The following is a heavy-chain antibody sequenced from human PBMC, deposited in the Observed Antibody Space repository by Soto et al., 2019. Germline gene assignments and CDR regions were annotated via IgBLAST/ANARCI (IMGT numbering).Heavy chain of an antibody. D-gene: IGHD3-10*01. CDR1: GGSISSYY. Sequence: QVQLQESGPGLVKPSETLSLTCTVSGGSISSYYWSWIRQPPGKGLEWIGYIYYIGSTNYNPSLMSRFTISLDTSKIQFSLKLSSVTAADTAVYYCARRYGSAFDIWGQGTMVTVSS. J-gene: IGHJ3*02. CDR3: ARRYGSAFDI. CDR2: IYYIGST. V-gene: IGHV4-59*01.